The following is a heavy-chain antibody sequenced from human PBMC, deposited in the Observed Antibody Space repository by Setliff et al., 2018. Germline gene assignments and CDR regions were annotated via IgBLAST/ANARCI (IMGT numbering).Heavy chain of an antibody. CDR2: INHSGST. Sequence: PSETLSLTCTVSGGSISSGDYYWIWIRQPPGKGLEWIGEINHSGSTNYNPSLKSRVTISVDTSKNQFSLKLSSVTAADTALYYCTVYNTGSSKDHYWGQGTPVTVS. J-gene: IGHJ4*02. CDR3: TVYNTGSSKDHY. CDR1: GGSISSGDYY. D-gene: IGHD2-8*02. V-gene: IGHV4-61*08.